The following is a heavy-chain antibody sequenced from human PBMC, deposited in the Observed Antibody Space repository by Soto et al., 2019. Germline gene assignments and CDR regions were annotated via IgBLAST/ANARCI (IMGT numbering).Heavy chain of an antibody. Sequence: GASVKVSCKAPGYTLTSYYMHWVRQAPGQGLEWMGIINPSGGSTSYAQKFQGRVTMTRDTSTSTVYMELSSLRSEDTAVYYCARVYEPKGYYYGSGSYSWFDPWGQGTLVTVSS. D-gene: IGHD3-10*01. CDR3: ARVYEPKGYYYGSGSYSWFDP. J-gene: IGHJ5*02. CDR2: INPSGGST. V-gene: IGHV1-46*03. CDR1: GYTLTSYY.